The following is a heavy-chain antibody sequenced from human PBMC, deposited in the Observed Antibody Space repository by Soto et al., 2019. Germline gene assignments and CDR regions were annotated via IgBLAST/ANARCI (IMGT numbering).Heavy chain of an antibody. CDR1: GYRFNSYW. V-gene: IGHV5-10-1*01. J-gene: IGHJ6*02. CDR3: ARYIVVGNYYYYCMDV. Sequence: PGESLKISCKGSGYRFNSYWISRVRQMPGKGLEWMGSTDPSDSDTNYSSAFQGHVTISADKSISTAYLQWSSLKASDTAMYFCARYIVVGNYYYYCMDVWGQGTTVTVSS. CDR2: TDPSDSDT. D-gene: IGHD2-2*01.